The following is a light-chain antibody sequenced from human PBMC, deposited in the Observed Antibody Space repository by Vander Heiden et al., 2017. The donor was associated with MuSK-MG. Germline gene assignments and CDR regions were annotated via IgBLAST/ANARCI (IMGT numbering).Light chain of an antibody. CDR1: QSVSSY. CDR3: QQRSNGHPEYT. J-gene: IGKJ2*01. Sequence: EIVLTQSPATLSLSPGERATLSCRASQSVSSYLAWYQQKPGQAPRLLIYDASNRATGIQARFSGSGYGTDFTLTISSLEPEDFAVYYCQQRSNGHPEYTFGQGTKMEIK. CDR2: DAS. V-gene: IGKV3-11*01.